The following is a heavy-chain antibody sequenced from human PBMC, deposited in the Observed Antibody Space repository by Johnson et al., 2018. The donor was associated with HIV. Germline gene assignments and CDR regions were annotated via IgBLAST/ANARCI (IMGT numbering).Heavy chain of an antibody. CDR2: ISSGADT. Sequence: VQLVESGGGLVQPGGSLRLSCAASGITVSSNYMTWVRQAPGKGLEWDSVISSGADTWYAGSVTGRFTISRDNSENTLYLQMNSLRAEDTAVYYCARGCRDGYTCDAFDIWGQGTLVTVSS. V-gene: IGHV3-66*01. J-gene: IGHJ3*02. D-gene: IGHD5-24*01. CDR1: GITVSSNY. CDR3: ARGCRDGYTCDAFDI.